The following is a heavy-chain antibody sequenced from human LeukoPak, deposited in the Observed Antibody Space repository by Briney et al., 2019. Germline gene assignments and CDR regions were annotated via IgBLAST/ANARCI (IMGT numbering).Heavy chain of an antibody. Sequence: GGSLRLSCAASGFTFSSYWMSWVRQAPGKGLEWVSSISSNSIYVFYADSMKGRFTISRDNAKNSLSLQMNSLRAEDTAVYYCARATYGDYPFDYWGQGTLVTVSS. CDR1: GFTFSSYW. V-gene: IGHV3-21*01. CDR3: ARATYGDYPFDY. D-gene: IGHD4-17*01. J-gene: IGHJ4*02. CDR2: ISSNSIYV.